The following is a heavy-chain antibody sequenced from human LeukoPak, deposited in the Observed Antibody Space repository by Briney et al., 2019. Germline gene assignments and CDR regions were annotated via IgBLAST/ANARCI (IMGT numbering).Heavy chain of an antibody. V-gene: IGHV4-39*07. J-gene: IGHJ2*01. Sequence: PSETLSLTCTVSGVAIRSGDYYWGWIRQSPGKGLEWIGSIYYSGSTYYNPSLKSRVTISVDTSKNQFSLKLSSVTAADTAVYYCARYRKKGYCSGGSCYSSYFDLWGRGTLVTVSS. CDR2: IYYSGST. D-gene: IGHD2-15*01. CDR3: ARYRKKGYCSGGSCYSSYFDL. CDR1: GVAIRSGDYY.